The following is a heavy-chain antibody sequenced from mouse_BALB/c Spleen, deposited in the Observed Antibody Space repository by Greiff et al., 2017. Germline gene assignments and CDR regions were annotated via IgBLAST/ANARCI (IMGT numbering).Heavy chain of an antibody. CDR1: GFSLTSYG. CDR2: IWAGGST. J-gene: IGHJ3*01. D-gene: IGHD2-3*01. Sequence: QVQLQQSGPGLVAPSQSLSITCTVSGFSLTSYGVHWVRQPPGKGLEWLGVIWAGGSTNYNSALMSRLSISKDNSKSQVFLKMNSLQTDDTAMYYCAREEGYGYDGYYVAWFAYWGQGTLVTVSA. V-gene: IGHV2-9*02. CDR3: AREEGYGYDGYYVAWFAY.